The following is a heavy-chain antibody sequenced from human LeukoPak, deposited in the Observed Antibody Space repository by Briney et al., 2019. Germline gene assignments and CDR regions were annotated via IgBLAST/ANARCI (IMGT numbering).Heavy chain of an antibody. CDR3: AKAPPRGGSNRCFDQ. J-gene: IGHJ4*02. CDR1: GFTFSSFA. V-gene: IGHV3-23*01. CDR2: ISGSGSST. Sequence: PGGSLRLSCAASGFTFSSFAMSWVRQAPGKGLEWVSAISGSGSSTYYADSVKGRFTISRDNSKNTLYLQMNSLGAEDTAIYYCAKAPPRGGSNRCFDQWGQGNLVTVSS. D-gene: IGHD2-15*01.